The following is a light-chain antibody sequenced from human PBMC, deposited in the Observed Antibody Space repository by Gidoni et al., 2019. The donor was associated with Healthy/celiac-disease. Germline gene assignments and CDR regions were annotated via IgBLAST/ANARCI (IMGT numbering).Light chain of an antibody. CDR1: QSVSSCY. J-gene: IGKJ2*04. CDR2: GAS. Sequence: IVLTQSPGTLSLSPGDRATRACWASQSVSSCYLAWYQQKPGQAPRLHINGASSRATGIPDRFSGSGSGTDFTLTISRLEPEDFAVYYGQQYGSSHPMCSFSQGTKLEIK. V-gene: IGKV3-20*01. CDR3: QQYGSSHPMCS.